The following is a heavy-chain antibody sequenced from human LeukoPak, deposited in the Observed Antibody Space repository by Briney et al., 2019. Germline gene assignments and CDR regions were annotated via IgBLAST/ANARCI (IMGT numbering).Heavy chain of an antibody. CDR3: AKAVPYYYDSSGYLLY. CDR1: GFTFSSYA. J-gene: IGHJ4*02. V-gene: IGHV3-23*01. D-gene: IGHD3-22*01. CDR2: ISGSGGST. Sequence: GGPLRLSCAASGFTFSSYAMSWVRQAPGKGLEWVSAISGSGGSTYYADSVKGRFTISRDNSKNTLYLQMNSLRAEDTAVYYCAKAVPYYYDSSGYLLYWGQGTLVTVSS.